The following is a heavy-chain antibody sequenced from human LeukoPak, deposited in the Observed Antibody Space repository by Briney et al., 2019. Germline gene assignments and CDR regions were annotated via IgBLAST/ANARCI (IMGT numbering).Heavy chain of an antibody. V-gene: IGHV4-34*01. J-gene: IGHJ5*02. D-gene: IGHD3-3*01. CDR1: GGSFSGYY. CDR2: INHSGSS. Sequence: SETLSLTCAVSGGSFSGYYWSWIRQPPGKGLEWVWEINHSGSSNYNPSLKRRVTISVDTSKNQFSLKLSSVTAADTAVYYCARRKRYYDLWIGYSFDPGGRGTVVTVST. CDR3: ARRKRYYDLWIGYSFDP.